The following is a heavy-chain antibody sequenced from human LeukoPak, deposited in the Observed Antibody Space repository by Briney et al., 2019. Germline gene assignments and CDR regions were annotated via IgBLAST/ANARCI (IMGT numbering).Heavy chain of an antibody. CDR3: ARPLITIFREKVTAMDV. Sequence: PSETLSLTCTVSGGSISSSSYYWGWIRQPPGKGLEWIGSIYYSGSTYYNPSLKSRVTISVDTSKNQFSLKLSSVTAADTAVYYCARPLITIFREKVTAMDVWGKGTTVTVSS. CDR1: GGSISSSSYY. J-gene: IGHJ6*03. V-gene: IGHV4-39*01. CDR2: IYYSGST. D-gene: IGHD3-3*01.